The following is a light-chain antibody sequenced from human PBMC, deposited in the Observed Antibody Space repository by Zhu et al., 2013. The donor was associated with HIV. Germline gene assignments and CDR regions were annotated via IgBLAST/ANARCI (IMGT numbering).Light chain of an antibody. CDR1: QVIGNS. Sequence: DIHMTQSPSSLAASVGDKVTISCRASQVIGNSVSWFQQKPGKAPKSLIYGASSLHSGVSSRFSGTGSGTEFTLTISNLQPEDFATYYCLHYDSHPYTFGQGTQLEI. J-gene: IGKJ2*01. CDR3: LHYDSHPYT. CDR2: GAS. V-gene: IGKV1-16*01.